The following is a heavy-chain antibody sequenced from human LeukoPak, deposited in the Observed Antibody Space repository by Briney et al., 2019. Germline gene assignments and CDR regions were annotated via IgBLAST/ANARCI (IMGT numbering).Heavy chain of an antibody. Sequence: GGSLRLSCAASGFTFSSYVMSWVRQAPGKGLEWVSTISGSGGSTSYADSVKGQFTISRDNSKTTQSLQVNSLRAEDTAVYYCAKDRGGYRMGTFDYWGQGTLVTVSS. CDR2: ISGSGGST. CDR3: AKDRGGYRMGTFDY. V-gene: IGHV3-23*01. CDR1: GFTFSSYV. J-gene: IGHJ4*02. D-gene: IGHD3-22*01.